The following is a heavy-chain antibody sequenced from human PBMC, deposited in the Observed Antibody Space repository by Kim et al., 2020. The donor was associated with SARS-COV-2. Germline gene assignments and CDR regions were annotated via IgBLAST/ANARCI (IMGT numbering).Heavy chain of an antibody. CDR2: ISAYNGNT. Sequence: ASVKVSCKASGYTFTSYGISWVRQAPGQGLEWMGWISAYNGNTNYAQKLQGRVTMTTDTSTSTAYMELRSLRSDDTAVYYCASPATPGYYYGMDVWGQGTTVTVSS. V-gene: IGHV1-18*01. CDR1: GYTFTSYG. J-gene: IGHJ6*02. CDR3: ASPATPGYYYGMDV. D-gene: IGHD1-26*01.